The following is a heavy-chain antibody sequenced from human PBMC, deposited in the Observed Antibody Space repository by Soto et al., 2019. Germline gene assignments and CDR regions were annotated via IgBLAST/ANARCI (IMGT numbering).Heavy chain of an antibody. Sequence: QVQLQESGPGLVKPSQTLSLTCTVSGGSISSGGYYWSWIRQHPGKGLEWIGYIYYSGSTYYNPSLKSRVTLSVDTSKNQFSLKLSSVTAADTAVYYCAREHIVGATADDYWGQGTLVTVSS. CDR2: IYYSGST. CDR1: GGSISSGGYY. J-gene: IGHJ4*02. CDR3: AREHIVGATADDY. D-gene: IGHD1-26*01. V-gene: IGHV4-31*03.